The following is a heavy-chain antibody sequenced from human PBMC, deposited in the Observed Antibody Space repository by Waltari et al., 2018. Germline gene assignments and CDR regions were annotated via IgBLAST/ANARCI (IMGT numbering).Heavy chain of an antibody. Sequence: QVQLQESGPGLVKPSETLSLTCTVSGGSISSYYWSWIRQPPGKGLEWIGYIYHSGSTNYTHALKSGVTISVDTSKNQFSLKLSSVTAADTAVYYCASNPRYCSGGSCYPADYYYYMDVWGKGTTVTVSS. CDR2: IYHSGST. V-gene: IGHV4-59*01. D-gene: IGHD2-15*01. CDR1: GGSISSYY. J-gene: IGHJ6*03. CDR3: ASNPRYCSGGSCYPADYYYYMDV.